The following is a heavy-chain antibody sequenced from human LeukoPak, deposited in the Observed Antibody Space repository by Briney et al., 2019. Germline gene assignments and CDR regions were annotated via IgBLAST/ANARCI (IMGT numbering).Heavy chain of an antibody. Sequence: ASVKVSCKAFGYTFTGYYMHWVRQAPGQGLEWMGWINPNSGGTNYAQKFQGWVTMTRDTSISTAYMELSSLRSEDTAVYYCAREVSLTMVRGVASYYYYGMDVWGQGTTVTVSS. J-gene: IGHJ6*02. D-gene: IGHD3-10*01. CDR1: GYTFTGYY. CDR3: AREVSLTMVRGVASYYYYGMDV. CDR2: INPNSGGT. V-gene: IGHV1-2*04.